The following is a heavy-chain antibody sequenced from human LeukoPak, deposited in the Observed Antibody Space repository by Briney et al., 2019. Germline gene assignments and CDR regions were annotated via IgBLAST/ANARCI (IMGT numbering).Heavy chain of an antibody. D-gene: IGHD5-12*01. J-gene: IGHJ4*02. CDR2: INPNSGGT. V-gene: IGHV1-8*02. CDR1: GGTFSSYA. CDR3: ATVSTPYSGYDPD. Sequence: ASVKVSCKASGGTFSSYAISWVRQAPGQGLEWMGWINPNSGGTNYAQKFQGRVTMTEDTSTDTAYMELSSLRSEDTAVYYCATVSTPYSGYDPDWGQGTLVTVSS.